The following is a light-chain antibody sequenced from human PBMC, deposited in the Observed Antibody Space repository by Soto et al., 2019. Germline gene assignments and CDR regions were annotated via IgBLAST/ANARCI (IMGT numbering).Light chain of an antibody. V-gene: IGKV3-20*01. CDR2: GES. J-gene: IGKJ1*01. CDR1: QNVGSDY. CDR3: QQYGSLSWT. Sequence: EIVLTQSPVTLSLSPGEGATLSCRASQNVGSDYLAWYQQKTGQAPRILIFGESGRATGIPDRLSGSGSGTDLTLTISRLEPEDFAVYYCQQYGSLSWTXGQGTKVDIK.